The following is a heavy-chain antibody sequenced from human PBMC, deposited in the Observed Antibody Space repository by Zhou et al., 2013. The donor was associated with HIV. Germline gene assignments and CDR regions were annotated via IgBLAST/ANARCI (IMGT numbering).Heavy chain of an antibody. Sequence: QVQLVQSGAEVKNPGASVKVSCKASGYTFNNYGISWVRQAPGQGLEWMGWISGYNGNTNYAQKFQGRVAMTTDTSTSTAYMELRSLRYEDTAVYYCANALLARLQRNYYYMDVWGKGTTVTVSS. CDR1: GYTFNNYG. V-gene: IGHV1-18*01. J-gene: IGHJ6*03. CDR2: ISGYNGNT. CDR3: ANALLARLQRNYYYMDV. D-gene: IGHD4-4*01.